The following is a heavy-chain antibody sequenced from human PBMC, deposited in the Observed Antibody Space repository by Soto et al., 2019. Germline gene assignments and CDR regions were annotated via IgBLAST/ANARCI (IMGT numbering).Heavy chain of an antibody. CDR1: GFNFDNSY. CDR3: AREGSLGLDV. J-gene: IGHJ6*02. CDR2: LYSGGQT. Sequence: VHLVESGGGLVQPGGSLRLSCAVSGFNFDNSYMSWVRQAPGKGLEWVSILYSGGQTYYTESVRGRFTISRDNVKNTLHLQMNSLGVDDTAVYFCAREGSLGLDVWGRGTTVTVSS. V-gene: IGHV3-53*01. D-gene: IGHD3-10*01.